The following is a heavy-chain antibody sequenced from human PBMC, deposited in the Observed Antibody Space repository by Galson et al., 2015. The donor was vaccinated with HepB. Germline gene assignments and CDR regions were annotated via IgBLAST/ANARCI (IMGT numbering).Heavy chain of an antibody. D-gene: IGHD6-13*01. Sequence: QSGAEVKKPGASVKVSCKASGYTFTSYGISWVRQAPGQGLEWMGWISAYNGNTNYAQKLQGRVTMTTDTSTSTAYMELRSLRSDDTAVYYCARWRHSSLTDVTWGGYGMDVWGQGTTVTVSS. CDR3: ARWRHSSLTDVTWGGYGMDV. CDR2: ISAYNGNT. V-gene: IGHV1-18*01. J-gene: IGHJ6*02. CDR1: GYTFTSYG.